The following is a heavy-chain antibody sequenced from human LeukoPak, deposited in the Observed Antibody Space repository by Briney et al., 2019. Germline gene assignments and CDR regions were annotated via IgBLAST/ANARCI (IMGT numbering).Heavy chain of an antibody. CDR3: ARDDSSSAEHAFDI. CDR2: MNPNSGNT. CDR1: GYTFTSYD. J-gene: IGHJ3*02. D-gene: IGHD6-13*01. Sequence: ASVKVSCKASGYTFTSYDINWVRQATGQGLEWMGWMNPNSGNTGYAQKFQGRVTMTRNTSISTAYMELSSLRSEDAAVYYCARDDSSSAEHAFDIWGQGTMVTVSS. V-gene: IGHV1-8*01.